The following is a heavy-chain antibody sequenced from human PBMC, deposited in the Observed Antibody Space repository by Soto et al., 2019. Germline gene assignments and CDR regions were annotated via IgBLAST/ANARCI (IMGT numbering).Heavy chain of an antibody. D-gene: IGHD2-2*01. CDR1: GLTFSSYA. J-gene: IGHJ2*01. CDR3: AKAYQPGAGYFDL. Sequence: EMQLLESGGGLVQPGGSLRLSCAASGLTFSSYAMSWVRQAPGKGLEWVSAISGSGGSTYYADSVKGRFTISRDNSKNTLYLQMNSLRAEDTAVYYCAKAYQPGAGYFDLWGRGTLVTVSS. CDR2: ISGSGGST. V-gene: IGHV3-23*01.